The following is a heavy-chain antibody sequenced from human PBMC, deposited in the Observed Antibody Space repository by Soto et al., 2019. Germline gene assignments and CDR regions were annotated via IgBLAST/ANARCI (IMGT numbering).Heavy chain of an antibody. Sequence: ASVKVSCKASGYTFTGYYMHWVRQAPGQGPEWMGWINPNTGGTNYAQNFQGRVTMTRDTSISTAYMELSRLRFEDTAAYYCARDHREWTERGQIEYWGQGTLATVSS. CDR1: GYTFTGYY. CDR2: INPNTGGT. V-gene: IGHV1-2*02. J-gene: IGHJ4*02. D-gene: IGHD3-3*01. CDR3: ARDHREWTERGQIEY.